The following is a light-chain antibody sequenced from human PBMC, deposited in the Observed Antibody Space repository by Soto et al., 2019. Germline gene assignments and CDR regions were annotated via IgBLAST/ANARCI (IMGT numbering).Light chain of an antibody. V-gene: IGKV3-20*01. CDR2: GAS. J-gene: IGKJ2*01. Sequence: EIVLTQSPGTLSLSPGERATLSCRASQSVSSSYLAWYQQKPGQAPRLLIYGASSRATGIPDRFSGSGSGTDFTLTISRLEPEDFAVYYCHQYGSSPPYTFGQGTKLAIK. CDR3: HQYGSSPPYT. CDR1: QSVSSSY.